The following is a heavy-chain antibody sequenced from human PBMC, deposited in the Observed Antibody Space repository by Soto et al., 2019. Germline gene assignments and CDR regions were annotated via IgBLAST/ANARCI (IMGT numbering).Heavy chain of an antibody. J-gene: IGHJ5*02. Sequence: ASEKVSCKASCFTFTSYGISWVRQAPGQGLEWMGWISAYNGNTNYAQKLQGRVTMTTDTSTSTAYMELRSLRSDDTAVYYCARELELNWFDPWGQGTLVTVSS. CDR2: ISAYNGNT. CDR3: ARELELNWFDP. D-gene: IGHD1-7*01. CDR1: CFTFTSYG. V-gene: IGHV1-18*01.